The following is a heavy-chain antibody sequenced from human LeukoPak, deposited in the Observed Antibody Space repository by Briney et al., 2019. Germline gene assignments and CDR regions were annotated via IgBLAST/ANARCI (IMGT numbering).Heavy chain of an antibody. D-gene: IGHD3-22*01. CDR3: ARRPYSDTSGRLSDV. J-gene: IGHJ6*02. Sequence: GGSLRLSCEASGFTFSNYWMHWVRQAPGKGLEWISYIGSSGSPTHYADSVGGRFTISRDNAKNSLYLQMNSLRDEDTAVYFCARRPYSDTSGRLSDVWGQGTTVTVSS. CDR2: IGSSGSPT. V-gene: IGHV3-48*02. CDR1: GFTFSNYW.